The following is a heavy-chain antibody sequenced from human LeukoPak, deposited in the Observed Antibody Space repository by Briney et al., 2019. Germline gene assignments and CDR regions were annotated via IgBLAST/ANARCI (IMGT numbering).Heavy chain of an antibody. CDR2: IYPGNSDT. Sequence: GESLKISCQGSGYRFTTYWIGWVRPMPGKGLELMGVIYPGNSDTRYSPSFRGQVTISADKSISTAYLQWSSLKASDTAMYYCARRDGNNEKAFNYWGQGALVTVSS. CDR3: ARRDGNNEKAFNY. D-gene: IGHD5-24*01. J-gene: IGHJ4*02. V-gene: IGHV5-51*01. CDR1: GYRFTTYW.